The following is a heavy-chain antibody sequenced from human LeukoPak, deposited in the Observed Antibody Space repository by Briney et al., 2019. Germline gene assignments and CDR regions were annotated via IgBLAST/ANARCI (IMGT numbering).Heavy chain of an antibody. D-gene: IGHD6-13*01. J-gene: IGHJ4*02. V-gene: IGHV3-21*01. CDR2: ISSSSSYI. CDR1: GFTFSSYS. CDR3: ARGSAAGTFDY. Sequence: GGSLRLSCAASGFTFSSYSMNSVRQAPGKGLEWVSSISSSSSYIYYADAVKGRFTISRDNAKNSLYLQMNRLRAEDTAVYYCARGSAAGTFDYWGQGTLVTVSS.